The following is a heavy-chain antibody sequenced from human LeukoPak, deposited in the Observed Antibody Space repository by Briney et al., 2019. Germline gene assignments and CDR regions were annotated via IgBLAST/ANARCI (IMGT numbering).Heavy chain of an antibody. D-gene: IGHD3-10*01. CDR1: GGSISSSRYY. CDR3: ARVGNYYFDP. CDR2: INHSGST. Sequence: SETLSLTCTVSGGSISSSRYYWGWIRQPPGKGLEWIGEINHSGSTNYNPSLKSRVTISVDTSKNQFSLKLSSVTAADTAVYYCARVGNYYFDPWGQGTLVTVSS. V-gene: IGHV4-39*07. J-gene: IGHJ5*02.